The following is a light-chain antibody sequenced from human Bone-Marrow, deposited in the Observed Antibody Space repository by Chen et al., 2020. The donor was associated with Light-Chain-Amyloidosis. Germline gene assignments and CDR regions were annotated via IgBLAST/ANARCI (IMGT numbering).Light chain of an antibody. CDR1: QTISSNY. J-gene: IGKJ4*01. Sequence: EIVLTQSPGNLSMSPGEGANLSCRASQTISSNYLTWYQQKFGQAPRLFIYGSSSRATGIPDRFTGSGSGTDFTLTINRLEPEDFAMYYCQQYGTSPLTFGGGTKVEIK. V-gene: IGKV3-20*01. CDR3: QQYGTSPLT. CDR2: GSS.